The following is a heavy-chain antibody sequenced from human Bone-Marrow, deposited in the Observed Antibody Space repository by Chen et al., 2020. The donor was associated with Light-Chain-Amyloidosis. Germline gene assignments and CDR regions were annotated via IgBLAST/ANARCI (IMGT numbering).Heavy chain of an antibody. V-gene: IGHV1-46*04. J-gene: IGHJ6*02. CDR1: GYLFTTSY. CDR2: INPSGGST. D-gene: IGHD1-1*01. CDR3: ARGGYNYGSGLDV. Sequence: QVQLVQSGAEVKKPGASVSISCTASGYLFTTSYIHWVRHAPGQGLQWMGIINPSGGSTAYAPELQGRVTMTGDTSTSTVYMEVRGLRSDDTALYYCARGGYNYGSGLDVWGQGTTVT.